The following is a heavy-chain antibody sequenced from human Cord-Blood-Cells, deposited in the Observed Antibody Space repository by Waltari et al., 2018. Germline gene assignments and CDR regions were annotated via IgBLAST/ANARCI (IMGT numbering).Heavy chain of an antibody. Sequence: QLQLQESGPGLVKPSETLSLTCTVSGGSIRSSSYYWGWIRQPPGKGLEWIGSIYYSGSTYYNPSLKSRVTISVDTSKNQFSLKLSSVTAADTAVYYCATMLYYDILTGYFDYWGQGTLVTVSS. D-gene: IGHD3-9*01. CDR3: ATMLYYDILTGYFDY. V-gene: IGHV4-39*01. CDR2: IYYSGST. CDR1: GGSIRSSSYY. J-gene: IGHJ4*02.